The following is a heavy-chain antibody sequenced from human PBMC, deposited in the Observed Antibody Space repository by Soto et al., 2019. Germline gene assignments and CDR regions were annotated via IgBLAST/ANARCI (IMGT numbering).Heavy chain of an antibody. Sequence: GGSLRLSCAASGFTFSSYSMNWVRQDPGKGLEWVSSISSSSSYIYYADSVKGRFTISRDNAKNSLYLQMNSLRAEDTAVYYCARARSVAGSLAFDIWGQGTMVTVSS. CDR2: ISSSSSYI. D-gene: IGHD6-19*01. J-gene: IGHJ3*02. CDR1: GFTFSSYS. V-gene: IGHV3-21*01. CDR3: ARARSVAGSLAFDI.